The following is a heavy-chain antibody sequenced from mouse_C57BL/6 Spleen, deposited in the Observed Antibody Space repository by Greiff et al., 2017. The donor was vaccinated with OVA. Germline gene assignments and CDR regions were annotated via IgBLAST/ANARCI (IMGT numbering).Heavy chain of an antibody. V-gene: IGHV1-42*01. Sequence: EVKLQESGPELVKPGASVKISCKASGYSFTGYYMNWVKQSPEKSLEWIGEINPSTGGTTYNQKFKAKATLTVDKSSSTAYMQLKSLTSEDSAVYYCAPYDYDEGAVFAYWGQGTLVTVSA. CDR1: GYSFTGYY. CDR2: INPSTGGT. D-gene: IGHD2-4*01. CDR3: APYDYDEGAVFAY. J-gene: IGHJ3*01.